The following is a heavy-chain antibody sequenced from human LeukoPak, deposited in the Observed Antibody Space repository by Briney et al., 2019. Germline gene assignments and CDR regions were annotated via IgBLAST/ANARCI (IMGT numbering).Heavy chain of an antibody. J-gene: IGHJ6*02. Sequence: GGSLRLSCAASEFPFWNYWMTWVRRAPGRGLKWVANVNQGGSYKYYVDSVRGRFTISRDNAKNEVYLQMDSLRVEDSAVYYCARGEPHCSTSTCSRRRMDVWGQGTTVTVSS. V-gene: IGHV3-7*01. CDR2: VNQGGSYK. CDR1: EFPFWNYW. D-gene: IGHD2-2*01. CDR3: ARGEPHCSTSTCSRRRMDV.